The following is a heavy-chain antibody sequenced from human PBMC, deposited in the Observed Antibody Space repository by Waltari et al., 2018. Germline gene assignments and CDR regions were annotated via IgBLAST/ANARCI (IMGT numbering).Heavy chain of an antibody. CDR2: IYTSGST. V-gene: IGHV4-61*02. CDR3: ARILCSGGSRSDY. CDR1: GGSISSGSYY. D-gene: IGHD2-15*01. Sequence: QVQLQESGPGLVKPSQTLSLTCTVSGGSISSGSYYWSWIRQPAGKGLEWIGRIYTSGSTNYHPSLKGRVTISVDTSKNQFSLKLSAVTAADTAVYYCARILCSGGSRSDYWGQGTLVTVSS. J-gene: IGHJ4*02.